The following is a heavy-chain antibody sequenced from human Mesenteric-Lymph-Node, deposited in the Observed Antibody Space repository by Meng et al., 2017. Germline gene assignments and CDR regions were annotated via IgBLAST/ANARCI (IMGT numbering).Heavy chain of an antibody. D-gene: IGHD2-2*01. CDR3: ARGGGCSSSSCDLDY. CDR1: GASISSGKW. Sequence: QGQVLVSGPGLVKPSEPLSLTCVGSGASISSGKWWNWVRQPPGKGLEWIGDIYHSGSTNYNPSLKSRVTISVDKSKNQFSLKLSSVTAADTAMYYCARGGGCSSSSCDLDYWGQGVLVTVSS. V-gene: IGHV4-4*02. CDR2: IYHSGST. J-gene: IGHJ4*02.